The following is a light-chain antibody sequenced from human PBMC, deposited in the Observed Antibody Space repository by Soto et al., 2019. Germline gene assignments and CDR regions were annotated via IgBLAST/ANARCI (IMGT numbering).Light chain of an antibody. CDR1: SSDVGGYNY. V-gene: IGLV2-14*01. Sequence: QSALTQPASVSGSARQSITSSCTGTSSDVGGYNYVSWYQQHPGKAPKLMIYDVSNRPSGVSNRFSGSKSGNTASLTISGLQAEDEADYYCSSYTSSSTLVFGGGTKLTVL. CDR2: DVS. CDR3: SSYTSSSTLV. J-gene: IGLJ2*01.